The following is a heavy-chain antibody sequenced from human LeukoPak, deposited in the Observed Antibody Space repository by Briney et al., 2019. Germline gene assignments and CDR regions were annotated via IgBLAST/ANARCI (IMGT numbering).Heavy chain of an antibody. CDR3: ARVRDYGVPHAFDI. J-gene: IGHJ3*02. CDR2: IYYTGYT. V-gene: IGHV4-59*01. Sequence: PSETLSLTCSVSGVSISTYYWSWIRQPPGKGLEWIGYIYYTGYTRYSPSLKSRVTISLDTSKNHFSLTVNSVTAADTAVYYCARVRDYGVPHAFDIWGQGTMVTVSS. D-gene: IGHD4-17*01. CDR1: GVSISTYY.